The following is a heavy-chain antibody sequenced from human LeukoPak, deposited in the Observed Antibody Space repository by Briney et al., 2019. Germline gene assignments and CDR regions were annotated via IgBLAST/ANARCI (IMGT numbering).Heavy chain of an antibody. J-gene: IGHJ1*01. CDR2: ISSSSSYT. V-gene: IGHV3-11*06. Sequence: GGSLRLSCAVSGFTFSDYYMSWIRQAPGKGLEWVSYISSSSSYTNYADSVKGRFTISRDNAKNSLYLQMNSLRAEDTAVYYCASSPGAGSARYFQHWGQGTLVTVSS. CDR3: ASSPGAGSARYFQH. D-gene: IGHD6-19*01. CDR1: GFTFSDYY.